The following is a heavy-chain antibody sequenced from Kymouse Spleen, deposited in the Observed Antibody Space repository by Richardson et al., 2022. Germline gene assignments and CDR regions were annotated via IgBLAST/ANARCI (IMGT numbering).Heavy chain of an antibody. D-gene: IGHD6-13*01,IGHD6-6*01. CDR2: IYYSGST. Sequence: QLQLQESGPGLVKPSETLSLTCTVSGGSISSSSYYWGWIRQPPGKGLEWIGSIYYSGSTYYNPSLKSRVTISVDTSKNQFSLKLSSVTAADTAVYYCARHGQQLDYYYYGMDVWGQGTTVTVSS. J-gene: IGHJ6*02. CDR3: ARHGQQLDYYYYGMDV. CDR1: GGSISSSSYY. V-gene: IGHV4-39*01.